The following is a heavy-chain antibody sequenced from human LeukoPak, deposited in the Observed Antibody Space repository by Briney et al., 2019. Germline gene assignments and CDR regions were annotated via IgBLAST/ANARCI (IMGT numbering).Heavy chain of an antibody. J-gene: IGHJ4*02. CDR1: GFTFDDYT. CDR3: AKGKNTGSYLSHVDY. D-gene: IGHD3-10*01. V-gene: IGHV3-43*01. CDR2: ITWDGGST. Sequence: SGGSLRPSCAASGFTFDDYTMHWVRQAPGKGLEWVSLITWDGGSTYYADSVKGRFTISRDNSKNSLYLQMNSLRTEDTALYYCAKGKNTGSYLSHVDYWGQGTLVTVSS.